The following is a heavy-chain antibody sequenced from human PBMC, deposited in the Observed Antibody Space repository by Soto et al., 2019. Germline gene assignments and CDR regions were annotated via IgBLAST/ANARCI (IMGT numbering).Heavy chain of an antibody. CDR1: GFTVSSNY. Sequence: PGGSLRLSCAASGFTVSSNYMSWVRQAPGKGLEWVSVIYSGGSTYYADSVKGRFTISRDNSKNTLYLQMNSLRAEDTAVYYCARDLGSSSWFRKPSDYWGQGTLVTVSS. CDR3: ARDLGSSSWFRKPSDY. V-gene: IGHV3-66*01. CDR2: IYSGGST. J-gene: IGHJ4*02. D-gene: IGHD6-13*01.